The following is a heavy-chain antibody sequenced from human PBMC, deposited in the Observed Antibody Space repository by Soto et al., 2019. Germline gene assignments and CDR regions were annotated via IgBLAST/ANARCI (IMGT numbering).Heavy chain of an antibody. J-gene: IGHJ4*02. D-gene: IGHD3-3*01. Sequence: GGSLRLSCAASGFTFSSYWMSWVRQAPGKGLEWVANIKQDGSEKYYVDSVKGRFTISRDNAKNSLYLQMNSLRAEDTAVYYCARGSATIFGVVDFDYWGQGTLVTVSS. CDR3: ARGSATIFGVVDFDY. CDR2: IKQDGSEK. CDR1: GFTFSSYW. V-gene: IGHV3-7*01.